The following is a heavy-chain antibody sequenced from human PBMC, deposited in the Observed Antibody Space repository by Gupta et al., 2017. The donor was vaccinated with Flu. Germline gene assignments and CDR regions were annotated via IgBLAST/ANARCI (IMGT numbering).Heavy chain of an antibody. J-gene: IGHJ6*03. CDR3: AKDGPWTTSCPYYCYYMDV. Sequence: QVQLVESGGGVVQPGTSLRLSCAASGFTFSSYGMHWVLQAPGKGLEWVADIANDGSNKEYGDSVRGRFTISRDNSKNTLSLEMDSLRVEDTAVYYCAKDGPWTTSCPYYCYYMDVWGKGTTVIVSS. CDR1: GFTFSSYG. CDR2: IANDGSNK. V-gene: IGHV3-30*18. D-gene: IGHD2-2*01.